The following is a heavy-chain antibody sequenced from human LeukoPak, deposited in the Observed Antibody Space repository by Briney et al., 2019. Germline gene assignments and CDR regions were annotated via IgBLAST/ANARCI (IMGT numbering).Heavy chain of an antibody. J-gene: IGHJ4*02. D-gene: IGHD4-17*01. CDR2: IYWNDDK. CDR3: AHDYGDYDPMFFDY. V-gene: IGHV2-5*01. Sequence: SGPTLVKPTQTLTLTCTFSGFSLSTSRVGVGWIRQPPGKALEGLALIYWNDDKRYSPSLKSRLTITKDTSKNQVVLTMTNMDPVDTATYYCAHDYGDYDPMFFDYWGQGTLVTVSS. CDR1: GFSLSTSRVG.